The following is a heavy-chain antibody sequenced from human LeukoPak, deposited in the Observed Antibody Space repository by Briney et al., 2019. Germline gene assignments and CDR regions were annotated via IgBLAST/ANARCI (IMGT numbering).Heavy chain of an antibody. CDR2: VYYSGSI. CDR3: AGRDYVAWFDP. CDR1: GDSITSGAYY. Sequence: PSETLSLTCSVSGDSITSGAYYWAWLRQPPGKGLEWIGSVYYSGSIKYNPSLKGRVSISRDMSKNQFSLNLNSVNATDTAVYYCAGRDYVAWFDPWGQGTPVTVSP. V-gene: IGHV4-39*07. D-gene: IGHD3-10*02. J-gene: IGHJ5*02.